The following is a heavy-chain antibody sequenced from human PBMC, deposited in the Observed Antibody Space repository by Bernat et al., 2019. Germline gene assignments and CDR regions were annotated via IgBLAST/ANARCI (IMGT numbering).Heavy chain of an antibody. J-gene: IGHJ6*02. CDR2: ISGSGAST. CDR1: GFTFSTYG. CDR3: ARHGAGSNHYHYGMDV. D-gene: IGHD1-14*01. Sequence: EVQLLESGGGLVQAGGSLRLSCAASGFTFSTYGMTWVRLAPGKGLGWVSSISGSGASTFYVGSGKGRFTISRYNSKNTVSLQMNSLRADDTAVYYCARHGAGSNHYHYGMDVWGQGTTVTVSS. V-gene: IGHV3-23*01.